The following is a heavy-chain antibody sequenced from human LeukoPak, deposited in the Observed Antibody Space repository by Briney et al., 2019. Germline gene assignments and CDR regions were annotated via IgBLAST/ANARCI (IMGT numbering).Heavy chain of an antibody. D-gene: IGHD2-21*02. J-gene: IGHJ5*02. CDR1: GGTFSSYA. V-gene: IGHV1-69*05. CDR3: AAECGGDCYSGWFDP. Sequence: ASVKVSCKASGGTFSSYAISWVRQAPGQGLEWMGRIIPIFGTANYAQKFQGRATITTDESTSTAYMELSSLRSEDTAVYYCAAECGGDCYSGWFDPWGQGTLVTVSS. CDR2: IIPIFGTA.